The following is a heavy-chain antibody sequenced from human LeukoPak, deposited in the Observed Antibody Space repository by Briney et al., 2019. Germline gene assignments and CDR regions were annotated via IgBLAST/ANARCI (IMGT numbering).Heavy chain of an antibody. CDR1: GGSISNYY. Sequence: PSVTLSLTCTVSGGSISNYYWSWIRQPPGKGLEWIGYIYYSGTTNYNPSLKSRVTISLDTSKSQFSLKLRSVTAADTAVYYCARGKKDDTGSYPADYWGQGTLVTVSS. V-gene: IGHV4-59*01. CDR2: IYYSGTT. CDR3: ARGKKDDTGSYPADY. J-gene: IGHJ4*02. D-gene: IGHD3-10*01.